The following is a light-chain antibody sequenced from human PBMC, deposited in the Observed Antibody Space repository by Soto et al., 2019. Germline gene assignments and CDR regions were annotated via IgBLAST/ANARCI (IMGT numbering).Light chain of an antibody. V-gene: IGKV1-5*03. Sequence: DIQMTQSPATLSASVGARVPLTCRASQSISNWLAWYQQKPGQAPKLLIYKASSRDSGVPSRFSGSGSGTEFTLTISSLQPDDFATYYCQQYNSYSWTFGQGTKVDIK. CDR1: QSISNW. CDR2: KAS. CDR3: QQYNSYSWT. J-gene: IGKJ1*01.